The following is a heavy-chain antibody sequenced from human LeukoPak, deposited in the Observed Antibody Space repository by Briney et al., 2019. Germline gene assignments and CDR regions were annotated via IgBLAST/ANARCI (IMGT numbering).Heavy chain of an antibody. CDR2: IYPGDSDT. D-gene: IGHD1-26*01. Sequence: GESLRISCKGSGYSFTNYWIGWVRQMPGKGLEWMGIIYPGDSDTRYSPSFQGQVTILADKSISTAYLQWSSLKASDTAMYYCARIFGVYRGSYQKYFQHWGQGTLVTVSS. CDR1: GYSFTNYW. V-gene: IGHV5-51*01. J-gene: IGHJ1*01. CDR3: ARIFGVYRGSYQKYFQH.